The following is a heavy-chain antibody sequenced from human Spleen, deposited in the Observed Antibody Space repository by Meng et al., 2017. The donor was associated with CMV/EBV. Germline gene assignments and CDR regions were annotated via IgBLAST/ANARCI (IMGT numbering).Heavy chain of an antibody. J-gene: IGHJ4*02. CDR3: AIKERNIAARFDY. CDR1: GGSVSSGSYY. D-gene: IGHD6-13*01. Sequence: SETLSLTCTVSGGSVSSGSYYWSWIRQPPGKGLEWIGYIYYSGSTNYNPSLKSRVTISVDTSKNQFSLKLSSVTAADTAVYYCAIKERNIAARFDYWGQGTLVTVS. CDR2: IYYSGST. V-gene: IGHV4-61*01.